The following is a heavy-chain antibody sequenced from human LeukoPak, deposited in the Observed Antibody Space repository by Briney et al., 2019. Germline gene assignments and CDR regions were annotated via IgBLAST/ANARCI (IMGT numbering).Heavy chain of an antibody. CDR3: ATEAYYHFDY. CDR2: IQQEGHEI. Sequence: GGSLRLSCAASGFTFSDYYMSWIRQAPGKGLEWVAHIQQEGHEIYYVDSVKGRFTISRDNAKNSLYLQMNSLRAEDTAVYYCATEAYYHFDYWGQGTLVTVSS. CDR1: GFTFSDYY. V-gene: IGHV3-7*01. D-gene: IGHD3-10*01. J-gene: IGHJ4*02.